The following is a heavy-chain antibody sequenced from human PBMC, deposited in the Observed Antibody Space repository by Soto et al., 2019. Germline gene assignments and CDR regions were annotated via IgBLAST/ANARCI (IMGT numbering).Heavy chain of an antibody. CDR3: ARSYCGGDCYKSGIWYFDH. Sequence: GGSLRLSCAASGFTFSSSDMHWVRQATGKGMEWVSAIGTAGDTYYPGSVKGRFTISIENAKNSLYLQTNSLRAGDTVVYYCARSYCGGDCYKSGIWYFDHLDRGTLVTVSS. V-gene: IGHV3-13*01. D-gene: IGHD2-21*02. CDR1: GFTFSSSD. CDR2: IGTAGDT. J-gene: IGHJ2*01.